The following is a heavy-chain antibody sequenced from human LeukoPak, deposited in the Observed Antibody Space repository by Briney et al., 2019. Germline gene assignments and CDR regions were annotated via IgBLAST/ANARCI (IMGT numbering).Heavy chain of an antibody. D-gene: IGHD3-3*01. Sequence: ASVKVSCKASGYTFTGYYMHWVRQAPGQGLEWMGWINPNSGGTNYAQKFQGRVTMTRDTSISTAYMELSRLRSDDTAVYYCARGIWSGYYDWFDPWGQGTLVTVSS. V-gene: IGHV1-2*02. J-gene: IGHJ5*02. CDR3: ARGIWSGYYDWFDP. CDR2: INPNSGGT. CDR1: GYTFTGYY.